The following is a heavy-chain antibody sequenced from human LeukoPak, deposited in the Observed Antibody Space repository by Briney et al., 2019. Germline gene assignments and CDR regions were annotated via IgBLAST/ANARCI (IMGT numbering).Heavy chain of an antibody. J-gene: IGHJ2*01. CDR2: VFFSGNT. V-gene: IGHV4-39*07. CDR3: ARDMGQDGDNGPWYFDL. CDR1: GGSISAVTYY. Sequence: PSETLSLTCNVSGGSISAVTYYWGWIRQPPGKGLEWIGSVFFSGNTYYNPSLKSRLTISLDTSKNHFSLKLSSVTAADTAVYYCARDMGQDGDNGPWYFDLWGRGTLVTVSS. D-gene: IGHD4-17*01.